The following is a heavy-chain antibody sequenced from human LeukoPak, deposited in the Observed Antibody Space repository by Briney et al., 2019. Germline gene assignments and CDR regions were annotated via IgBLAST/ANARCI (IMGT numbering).Heavy chain of an antibody. V-gene: IGHV3-7*01. CDR2: IKHDGTEK. Sequence: TGGSLRLSCADSGFTFSSYWMNWVRQAPGEGLEWVATIKHDGTEKFYADFVKGRFTISRDNAKNSLFLQMDSLRAEDTAVYYCARDAGHSGYDLLDYWGQGTLVTVSS. CDR3: ARDAGHSGYDLLDY. J-gene: IGHJ4*02. CDR1: GFTFSSYW. D-gene: IGHD5-12*01.